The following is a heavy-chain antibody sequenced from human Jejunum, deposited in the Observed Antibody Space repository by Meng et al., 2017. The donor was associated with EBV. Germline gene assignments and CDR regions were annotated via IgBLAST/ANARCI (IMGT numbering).Heavy chain of an antibody. CDR1: GGSISSSNW. J-gene: IGHJ5*02. CDR3: ARVGAAAGTFDP. CDR2: IYHSGST. V-gene: IGHV4-4*03. Sequence: QVQLQESGPGLVKPPGXLPLPCAVPGGSISSSNWWSWVRQPPGKGLEWIGEIYHSGSTNYNPSLKSRVTISVDKSKNQFSLKLSSVTAADTAVYYCARVGAAAGTFDPGGQGTLVTVSA. D-gene: IGHD6-13*01.